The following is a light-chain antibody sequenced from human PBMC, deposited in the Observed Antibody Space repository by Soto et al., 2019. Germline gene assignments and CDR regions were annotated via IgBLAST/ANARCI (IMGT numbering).Light chain of an antibody. CDR1: SSDVGAYSY. J-gene: IGLJ1*01. Sequence: QSVLTQPGSVSGSPGQSVTISCTGTSSDVGAYSYVSWYQQHPGKAPKLMIYDVRKRPSGVPDRFSGSKSGHTASLTISGLQAEDEADYYCCSYAGSYTYVFGTGTKVTVL. CDR3: CSYAGSYTYV. V-gene: IGLV2-11*01. CDR2: DVR.